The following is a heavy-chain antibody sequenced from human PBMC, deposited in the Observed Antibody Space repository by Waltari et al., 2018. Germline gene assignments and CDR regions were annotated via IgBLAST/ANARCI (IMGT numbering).Heavy chain of an antibody. CDR2: IYHSGST. V-gene: IGHV4-38-2*01. CDR3: ARRTPYYYYYYMDV. Sequence: QVQLQESGPGLVKPSATLSLTCAVSGYSISRGSYWGWIRQPPGKGLEWIGSIYHSGSTYYNPSLKSRVTISVDTSKNQFSLKLSSVTAADTAVYYCARRTPYYYYYYMDVWGKGTTVTVSS. J-gene: IGHJ6*03. D-gene: IGHD1-7*01. CDR1: GYSISRGSY.